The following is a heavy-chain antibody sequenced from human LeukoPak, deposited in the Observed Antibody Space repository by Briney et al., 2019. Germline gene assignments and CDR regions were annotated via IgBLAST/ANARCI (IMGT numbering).Heavy chain of an antibody. D-gene: IGHD3-16*01. CDR2: ISYDGSNK. CDR1: GFTFSNAW. CDR3: AKVRKPRALLGVFGY. J-gene: IGHJ4*02. V-gene: IGHV3-30*18. Sequence: GGSLRLSCAASGFTFSNAWMSWVRQAPGEGLEWVAVISYDGSNKYYADSVKGRFTISRDNSKNTLYLQMNSLRAEDTAVYYCAKVRKPRALLGVFGYWGQVTLVTVSS.